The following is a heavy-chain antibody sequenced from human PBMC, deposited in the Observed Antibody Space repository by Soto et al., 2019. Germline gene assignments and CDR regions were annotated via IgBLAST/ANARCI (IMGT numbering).Heavy chain of an antibody. Sequence: QLQLQESGPGLVKPSETLSLTCTVSGGSISSSSYYWGWIRQPPGKGLEWIASIFYGGSTYYNPSLKSRDAITVDTSMSQFSQELSSVAAADTAVYYCAMTLFGPYYYGLDVGGQRTTVSVSS. D-gene: IGHD3-3*01. CDR1: GGSISSSSYY. V-gene: IGHV4-39*01. CDR3: AMTLFGPYYYGLDV. CDR2: IFYGGST. J-gene: IGHJ6*02.